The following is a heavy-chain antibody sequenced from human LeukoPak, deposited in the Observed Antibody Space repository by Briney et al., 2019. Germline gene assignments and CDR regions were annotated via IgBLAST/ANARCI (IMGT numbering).Heavy chain of an antibody. CDR2: IYYSEST. CDR1: GASINSYY. J-gene: IGHJ5*02. CDR3: ARLYHDSSWPVYNWFYT. V-gene: IGHV4-59*08. Sequence: SETLSLTCTVSGASINSYYWNWIRQPPGKGLEWIGYIYYSESTKYNPSLKSRATISVDTSKNQFSLKLSSMTAADTAVYYCARLYHDSSWPVYNWFYTWGQGNLVTVSS. D-gene: IGHD3-22*01.